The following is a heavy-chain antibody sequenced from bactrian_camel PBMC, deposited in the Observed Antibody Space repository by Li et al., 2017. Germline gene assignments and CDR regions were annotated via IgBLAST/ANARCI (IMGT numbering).Heavy chain of an antibody. D-gene: IGHD1*01. V-gene: IGHV3S63*01. CDR2: VRRDSTI. J-gene: IGHJ4*01. Sequence: HVQLVESGGGSVQAGGSLKLSCAGSAYIWEQCGMGWYLQAAGKEVNVVSVRRDSTIIYADSGKGRFSISHDVTKNTVYLQMDSLKADDTGMYYCAALNSSAGGRFAWCSDFRGQGTQVTVS. CDR3: AALNSSAGGRFAWCSDF. CDR1: AYIWEQCG.